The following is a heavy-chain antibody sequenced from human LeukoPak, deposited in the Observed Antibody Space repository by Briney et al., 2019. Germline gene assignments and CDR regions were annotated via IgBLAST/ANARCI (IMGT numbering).Heavy chain of an antibody. J-gene: IGHJ1*01. D-gene: IGHD3/OR15-3a*01. V-gene: IGHV3-11*06. CDR1: GFTFSHYY. CDR2: ISDSSGYK. CDR3: ARQGLYDSSDFWTFQH. Sequence: GGSLRLSCAASGFTFSHYYMSWIRQTPGKGLEWVSYISDSSGYKNYADSLKGRFTISRDNAKNSVYLQMNSLSAEDTAVYYCARQGLYDSSDFWTFQHWGQGTLVTVSS.